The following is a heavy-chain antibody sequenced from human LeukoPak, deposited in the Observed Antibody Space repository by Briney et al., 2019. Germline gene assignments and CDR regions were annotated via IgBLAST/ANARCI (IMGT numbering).Heavy chain of an antibody. J-gene: IGHJ4*02. Sequence: PGGSLRLSCAASGFTFSSYSMNWVRQAPGKGLEWVSSISSSSSYIYYADSVKGRFTISRDNAKNSLYLQMNSLRAEDTAVYYCAKEGVITIFGVVIGNFDYWGQGTLVTVSS. CDR2: ISSSSSYI. V-gene: IGHV3-21*01. D-gene: IGHD3-3*01. CDR1: GFTFSSYS. CDR3: AKEGVITIFGVVIGNFDY.